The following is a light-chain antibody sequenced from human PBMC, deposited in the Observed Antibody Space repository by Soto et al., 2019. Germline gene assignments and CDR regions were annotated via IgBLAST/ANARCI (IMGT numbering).Light chain of an antibody. CDR1: QSVSTSY. CDR2: GAS. V-gene: IGKV3-20*01. CDR3: QQYDTSPWT. Sequence: EIVLTQSPGTLALSPGERATLSCRASQSVSTSYLAWYQQKHGQAPRLLIFGASSRAAGIPDRFSGSGSGTDFTLNVSRLEPEDFAVYYCQQYDTSPWTFGQGNKV. J-gene: IGKJ1*01.